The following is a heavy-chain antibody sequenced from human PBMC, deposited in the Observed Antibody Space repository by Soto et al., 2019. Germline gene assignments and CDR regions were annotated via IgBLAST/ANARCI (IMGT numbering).Heavy chain of an antibody. D-gene: IGHD6-13*01. CDR3: ARGDSSSWYLCAHYYYYYGMDG. CDR2: IWYDGSNK. Sequence: PVGSLRLSCAASGFTFSSYGMHWVRQAPGKGLEWVAVIWYDGSNKYYADSVKGRFTISRDNSKNTLYLQMNSLRAEDTAVYYCARGDSSSWYLCAHYYYYYGMDGWGQGTTVTVSS. CDR1: GFTFSSYG. J-gene: IGHJ6*02. V-gene: IGHV3-33*01.